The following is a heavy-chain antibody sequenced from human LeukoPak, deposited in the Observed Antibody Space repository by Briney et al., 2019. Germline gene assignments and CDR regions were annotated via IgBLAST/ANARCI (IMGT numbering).Heavy chain of an antibody. J-gene: IGHJ6*02. Sequence: SETLSLTCTVSGGSISSYYWSWIRQPAGKGLEWIGRIYTSGSTNYNPSLKSRVTMSVDTSKNQFSLKLCSVTAADTAVYYCARDGYCSGGSCHGRDGMDVWGQGTTVTASS. V-gene: IGHV4-4*07. CDR3: ARDGYCSGGSCHGRDGMDV. CDR2: IYTSGST. CDR1: GGSISSYY. D-gene: IGHD2-15*01.